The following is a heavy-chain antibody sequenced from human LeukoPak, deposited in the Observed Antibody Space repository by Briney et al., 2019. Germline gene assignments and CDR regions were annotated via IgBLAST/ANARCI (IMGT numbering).Heavy chain of an antibody. CDR3: ARTIFGVVIPHKYFDY. Sequence: PGGSLRLSCAASGFTFSSYSMNWVRQAPGKGLEWVSSISSSSSYIYYADSVKGRFTISRDNAKNSLYLQMNSLRADDTAVYYCARTIFGVVIPHKYFDYWGQGTLVTVSS. J-gene: IGHJ4*02. CDR2: ISSSSSYI. V-gene: IGHV3-21*01. CDR1: GFTFSSYS. D-gene: IGHD3-3*01.